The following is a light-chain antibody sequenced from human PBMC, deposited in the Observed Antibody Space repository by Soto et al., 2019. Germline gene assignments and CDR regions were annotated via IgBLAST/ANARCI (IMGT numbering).Light chain of an antibody. J-gene: IGLJ2*01. Sequence: QSALTKPASVSGSPGQSITISCTGTSSDVGSYNLVSWYQQQPGKAPKLMIYEVSKRPSGVSNRFSGSKSGNTASLTISGLQAEDEADYYCCSYAGTSTYVEFGGGTKLTVL. V-gene: IGLV2-23*02. CDR3: CSYAGTSTYVE. CDR2: EVS. CDR1: SSDVGSYNL.